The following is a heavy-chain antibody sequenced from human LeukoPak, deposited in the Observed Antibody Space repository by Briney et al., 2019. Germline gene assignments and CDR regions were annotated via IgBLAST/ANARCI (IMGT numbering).Heavy chain of an antibody. Sequence: GASVKVSCKASGYAFTSYAMHWVRQAPGQRLEWMGWINAGNGNTKYSQKFQGRVTITRDTSASTAYMELSSLRSEDTAVYYCAPPPPPSSWYYFDYWGQGTLVTVSS. D-gene: IGHD6-13*01. J-gene: IGHJ4*02. V-gene: IGHV1-3*01. CDR3: APPPPPSSWYYFDY. CDR2: INAGNGNT. CDR1: GYAFTSYA.